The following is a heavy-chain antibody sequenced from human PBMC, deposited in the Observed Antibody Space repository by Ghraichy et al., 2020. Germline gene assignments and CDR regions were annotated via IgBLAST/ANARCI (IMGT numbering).Heavy chain of an antibody. CDR3: ARSMTTVTTVDY. D-gene: IGHD4-17*01. J-gene: IGHJ4*02. CDR2: ISSSSSYI. CDR1: GFTFSSYS. Sequence: GGSLRLSCAASGFTFSSYSMNWVRQAPGKGLEWVSSISSSSSYIYYADSVKGRFTISRDNAKNSLYLQMNSLRAEDTAVYYCARSMTTVTTVDYWGQGTLVTVSS. V-gene: IGHV3-21*01.